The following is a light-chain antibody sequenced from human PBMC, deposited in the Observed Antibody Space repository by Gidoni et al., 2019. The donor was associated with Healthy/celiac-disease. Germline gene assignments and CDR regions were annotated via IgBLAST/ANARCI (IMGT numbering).Light chain of an antibody. J-gene: IGKJ4*01. CDR1: QSVSSY. Sequence: EIVFTQSPATLSLSTGERATLSCRASQSVSSYLAWYQQKPGQAPRLLIYDASNRATGIPARFSGSGSGTDFTLTISSLEPEDFAVYYCQQRSNWPLFGGGTKVEIK. CDR2: DAS. V-gene: IGKV3-11*01. CDR3: QQRSNWPL.